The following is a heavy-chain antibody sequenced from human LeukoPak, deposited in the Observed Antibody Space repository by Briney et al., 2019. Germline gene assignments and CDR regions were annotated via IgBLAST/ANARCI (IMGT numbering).Heavy chain of an antibody. CDR3: ARDRTVTTVYYYYYYYMDV. CDR2: INPNSGGT. V-gene: IGHV1-2*02. D-gene: IGHD4-17*01. J-gene: IGHJ6*03. CDR1: GYTFTGYY. Sequence: ASVKVSCKASGYTFTGYYMHWVRQAPGQRLEWMGWINPNSGGTNYAQKFQGRVTMTRDTSIITAYMELSRLRSDDTAVYYCARDRTVTTVYYYYYYYMDVWGKGTTVTVSS.